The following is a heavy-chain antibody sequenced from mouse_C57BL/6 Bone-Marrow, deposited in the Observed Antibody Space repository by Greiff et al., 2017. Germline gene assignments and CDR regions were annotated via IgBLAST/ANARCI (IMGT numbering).Heavy chain of an antibody. V-gene: IGHV1-52*01. D-gene: IGHD2-3*01. CDR3: ARTAIYDGYLAWFAY. CDR1: GYTFTSYW. J-gene: IGHJ3*01. Sequence: QVQLQQPGAELVRPGSSVKLSCKASGYTFTSYWMHWVKQRPIQGLEWIGNIDPSDSETHYNQKFKDKATLTVDKSSSTAYMQLSSLTSEDSAVYYCARTAIYDGYLAWFAYWGQGTLVTVSA. CDR2: IDPSDSET.